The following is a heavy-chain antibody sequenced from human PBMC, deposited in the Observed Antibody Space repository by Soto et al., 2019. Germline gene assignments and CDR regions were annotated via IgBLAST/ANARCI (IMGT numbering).Heavy chain of an antibody. D-gene: IGHD3-10*02. CDR1: GYTFTSYD. CDR3: ARVSRISVLGDFDY. V-gene: IGHV1-8*01. J-gene: IGHJ4*02. Sequence: ASVKVSCKASGYTFTSYDINWVRQATGQGLEWMGWMNPNSGNTGYAQKFQGRVTMTRKTSISTAYMELSSLRSEDTAVYYCARVSRISVLGDFDYWGQGTLVTVSS. CDR2: MNPNSGNT.